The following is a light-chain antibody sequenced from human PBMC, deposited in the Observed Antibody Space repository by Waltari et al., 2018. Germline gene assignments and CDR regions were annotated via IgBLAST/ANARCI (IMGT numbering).Light chain of an antibody. Sequence: FILTQPHSVSESPGKTVTISCTRSSGDIDSKYVQWYQQRPGPAPTTLSYEDYERPSGFPDRFSVAIDRSSNAAFLTIAALEPEDEADYHCQSYDTNNHVIFGGGTKLTVL. CDR3: QSYDTNNHVI. V-gene: IGLV6-57*04. CDR2: EDY. J-gene: IGLJ2*01. CDR1: SGDIDSKY.